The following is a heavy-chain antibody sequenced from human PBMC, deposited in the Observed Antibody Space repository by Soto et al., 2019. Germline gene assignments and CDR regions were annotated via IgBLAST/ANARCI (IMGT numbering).Heavy chain of an antibody. Sequence: QVQLVQSGAEVKKPGSSVKVSCKASGGTFSSYAISWVRQAPGQGLEWMGVIIPISGTANYAQKFQGRVTITADESTSTAYMELSSLISEDTAVYYCARSQGSSTSLEIYYYYYYGMDVWGQGTTVTVSS. D-gene: IGHD2-2*01. CDR2: IIPISGTA. J-gene: IGHJ6*02. CDR3: ARSQGSSTSLEIYYYYYYGMDV. CDR1: GGTFSSYA. V-gene: IGHV1-69*01.